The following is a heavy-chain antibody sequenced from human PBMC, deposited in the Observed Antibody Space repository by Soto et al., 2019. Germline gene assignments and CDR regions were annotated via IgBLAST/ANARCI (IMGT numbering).Heavy chain of an antibody. CDR2: MNPNSGNT. CDR3: ARGYPRDFRGWTLGYMDV. Sequence: ASVKVSCKASGYTFTSYDINWVRQATGQGLEWMGWMNPNSGNTGYTQKFQGRVTMTRNTSISTAYMELSSLRSEDTAVYYCARGYPRDFRGWTLGYMDVWGKGTTVTVSS. D-gene: IGHD3-10*01. V-gene: IGHV1-8*01. CDR1: GYTFTSYD. J-gene: IGHJ6*03.